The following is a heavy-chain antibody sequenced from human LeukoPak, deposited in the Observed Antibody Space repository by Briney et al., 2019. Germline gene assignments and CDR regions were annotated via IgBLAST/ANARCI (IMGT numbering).Heavy chain of an antibody. CDR2: ISDSGSTI. Sequence: GGSLRLSCAASGFMFSDHYMSWIRQAPGKGLEWISYISDSGSTIYYADSVKGRFTISRDNAKKSLFLQMNRLRADDTAVYYCAKDSSLGAFDWFDPWGQGTLVTVSS. CDR3: AKDSSLGAFDWFDP. CDR1: GFMFSDHY. D-gene: IGHD6-6*01. J-gene: IGHJ5*02. V-gene: IGHV3-11*01.